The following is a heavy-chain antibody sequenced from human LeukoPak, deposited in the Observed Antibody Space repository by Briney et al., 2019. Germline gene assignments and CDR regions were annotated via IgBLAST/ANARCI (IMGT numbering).Heavy chain of an antibody. D-gene: IGHD3-3*01. CDR2: IYYSGSI. Sequence: SETLSLTCTVSGGSISSSYWSWIRQPPGKGLEWIGYIYYSGSINYNPSLKSRVTTSVDTSKNQFSLKLSSVTAADTAVYYCARYNYDFWSGYSKWFDPWGQGTLVTVSS. J-gene: IGHJ5*02. V-gene: IGHV4-59*01. CDR1: GGSISSSY. CDR3: ARYNYDFWSGYSKWFDP.